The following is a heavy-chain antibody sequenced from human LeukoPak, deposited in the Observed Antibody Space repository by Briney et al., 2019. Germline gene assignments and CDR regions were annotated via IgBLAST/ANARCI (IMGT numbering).Heavy chain of an antibody. CDR3: PRATYDILTGYYDY. CDR2: ISSSSSYI. V-gene: IGHV3-21*01. Sequence: PGGSLRLSCAASGFTFSTYSMNWVRQAPGKGLEWVSTISSSSSYIYYADSVKGRFTISRDNAKNSLYLQMNSLRAEDTAVYYWPRATYDILTGYYDYWGQGTLVTVSS. J-gene: IGHJ4*02. CDR1: GFTFSTYS. D-gene: IGHD3-9*01.